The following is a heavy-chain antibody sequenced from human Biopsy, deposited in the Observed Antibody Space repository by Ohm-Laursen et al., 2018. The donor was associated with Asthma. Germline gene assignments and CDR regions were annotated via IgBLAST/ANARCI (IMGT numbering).Heavy chain of an antibody. CDR3: ARAASTTVFWSGYSHNWFDP. J-gene: IGHJ5*02. CDR1: GGSFSAYY. Sequence: SETLSLTCAVYGGSFSAYYWSWIRQPPGKGLEWIAEINHSGSTNYNPSLKSRVTMSVDTSKNQLFLNLSSVTAADTAVYYCARAASTTVFWSGYSHNWFDPWGQETLVTVSS. CDR2: INHSGST. V-gene: IGHV4-34*01. D-gene: IGHD3-3*01.